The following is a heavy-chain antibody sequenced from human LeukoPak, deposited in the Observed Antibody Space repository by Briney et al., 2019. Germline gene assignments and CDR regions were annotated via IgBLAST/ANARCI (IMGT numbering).Heavy chain of an antibody. D-gene: IGHD6-6*01. CDR1: GFTFSSYW. Sequence: GGSLRLSCAASGFTFSSYWMSWVRQAPGKGLEWVANIKQDGSAKYYVDSVKGRFTISRDNAKNSLYLQMDSLRVEDAAVYYCARDGPDSSSSDFDYWGQGTLVTVSS. J-gene: IGHJ4*02. CDR3: ARDGPDSSSSDFDY. V-gene: IGHV3-7*01. CDR2: IKQDGSAK.